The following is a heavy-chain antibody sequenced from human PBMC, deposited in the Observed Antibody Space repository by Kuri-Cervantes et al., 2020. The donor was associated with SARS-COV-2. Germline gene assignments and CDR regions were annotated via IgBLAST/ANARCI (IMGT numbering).Heavy chain of an antibody. CDR2: TYYSGST. J-gene: IGHJ5*02. CDR1: GGSVSSGSYY. Sequence: ESLKISCTVSGGSVSSGSYYWSWIRQPPGKGLEWIGYTYYSGSTNYNPSLKSRVTISVDTSKNQFSLKLSSVTAADTAVYYCARDTYYDILTGYSPLGFDPWGQGTLVTVSS. V-gene: IGHV4-61*01. D-gene: IGHD3-9*01. CDR3: ARDTYYDILTGYSPLGFDP.